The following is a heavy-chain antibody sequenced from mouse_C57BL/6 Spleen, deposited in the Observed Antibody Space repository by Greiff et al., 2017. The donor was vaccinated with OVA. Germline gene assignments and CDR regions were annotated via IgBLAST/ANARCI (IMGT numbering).Heavy chain of an antibody. CDR1: GYTFTSYW. CDR3: ARSRSYAMDY. J-gene: IGHJ4*01. Sequence: QVQLKQPGAELVMPGASVKLSCKASGYTFTSYWMHWVKQRPGQGLEWIGEIDPSDSYTNYNQKFKGKSTLTVDKSSSTAYMQLSSLTSEDSAVYYCARSRSYAMDYWGQGTSVTVSS. D-gene: IGHD2-14*01. CDR2: IDPSDSYT. V-gene: IGHV1-69*01.